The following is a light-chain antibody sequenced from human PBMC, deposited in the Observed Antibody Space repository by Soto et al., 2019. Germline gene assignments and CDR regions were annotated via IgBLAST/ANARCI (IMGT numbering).Light chain of an antibody. CDR1: QSVRSTH. V-gene: IGKV3-20*01. CDR2: GAS. J-gene: IGKJ5*01. Sequence: VMTQSPDTLSASPGERVSLSCRASQSVRSTHLAWYQLKPGQAPRLFIYGASSRATGIPDRFSGSGSGTDFTLTISRLEPEDFAVYICQQYGTSPRTFGQGTRLEIK. CDR3: QQYGTSPRT.